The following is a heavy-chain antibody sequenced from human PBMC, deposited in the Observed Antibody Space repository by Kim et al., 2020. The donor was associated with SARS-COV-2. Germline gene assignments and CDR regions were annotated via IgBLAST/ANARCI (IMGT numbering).Heavy chain of an antibody. CDR3: AREGKIEPEGAYSGYDSYGMDV. D-gene: IGHD5-12*01. CDR2: IYTSGST. V-gene: IGHV4-61*02. CDR1: GGSISSGSYY. J-gene: IGHJ6*02. Sequence: SETLSLTCTVSGGSISSGSYYWSWIRQPAGKGLEWIGRIYTSGSTNYNPSLKSRVTISVDTSKNQFSLKLSSVTAADTAVYYCAREGKIEPEGAYSGYDSYGMDVWGQGTTVTVSS.